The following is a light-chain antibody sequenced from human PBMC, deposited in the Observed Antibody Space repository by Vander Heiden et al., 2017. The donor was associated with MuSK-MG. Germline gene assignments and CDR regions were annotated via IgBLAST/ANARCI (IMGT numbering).Light chain of an antibody. CDR3: SAYAGSNNFV. V-gene: IGLV2-8*01. Sequence: QSALTQPPSASGSPGQSVTISCPGTSSDVGGYNSVSWYQQHPGKAPKLMIYEVSKRPAGVPDRFSGSKSGNTASLTVSGLQAEDEAEYYCSAYAGSNNFVFGTGTKVTVL. J-gene: IGLJ1*01. CDR1: SSDVGGYNS. CDR2: EVS.